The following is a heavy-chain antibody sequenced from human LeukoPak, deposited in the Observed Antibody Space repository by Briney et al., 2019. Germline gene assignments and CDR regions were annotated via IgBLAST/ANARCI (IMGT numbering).Heavy chain of an antibody. J-gene: IGHJ4*02. CDR2: VSPSGGRT. Sequence: GGSLSLSCGASGFTFSSYAMSWVRQSPGRGLEWVAGVSPSGGRTLYADSVEGRFTISRDNSNDIVYLQLSSLRAEDSALYYCAKVRGVYCSSPACYYYDSWGQGTPVTVSS. V-gene: IGHV3-23*01. CDR3: AKVRGVYCSSPACYYYDS. CDR1: GFTFSSYA. D-gene: IGHD2-2*01.